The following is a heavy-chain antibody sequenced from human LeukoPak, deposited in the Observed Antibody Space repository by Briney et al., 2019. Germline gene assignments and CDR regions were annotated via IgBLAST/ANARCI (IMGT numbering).Heavy chain of an antibody. D-gene: IGHD1-26*01. CDR2: IYYSGST. V-gene: IGHV4-39*01. J-gene: IGHJ4*02. CDR1: GGSISSSSYY. CDR3: ARPTGSYWGFDY. Sequence: SETLSLTCTVSGGSISSSSYYWGWIRQPPGKGLEWIGSIYYSGSTYYNPSLKSRVTISVDTSKNQFSLKLSSVTTADTAVYYCARPTGSYWGFDYWGQGTLVTVSS.